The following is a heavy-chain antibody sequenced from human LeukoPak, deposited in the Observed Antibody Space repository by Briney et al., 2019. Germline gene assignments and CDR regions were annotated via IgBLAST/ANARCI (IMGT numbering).Heavy chain of an antibody. J-gene: IGHJ4*02. Sequence: ASVKVSCKASGYTFTSYGISWVRQAPGQGLEWMGWISAYNGNTNYAQKLQGRVTMTTDTYTSTAYMELRSLRSDDTAVYYCARVSRYCSGGSCYSQYYGYWGQGTLVTVSS. CDR1: GYTFTSYG. CDR3: ARVSRYCSGGSCYSQYYGY. CDR2: ISAYNGNT. V-gene: IGHV1-18*01. D-gene: IGHD2-15*01.